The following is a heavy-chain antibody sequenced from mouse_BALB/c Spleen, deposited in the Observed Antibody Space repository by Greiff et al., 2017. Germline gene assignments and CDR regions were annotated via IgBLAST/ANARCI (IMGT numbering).Heavy chain of an antibody. V-gene: IGHV5-12-2*01. CDR3: GSKNSYGSSCPLAY. D-gene: IGHD1-1*01. CDR2: ISNGGGST. CDR1: GFTFSSYT. J-gene: IGHJ3*01. Sequence: EVQLVESGGGLVQPGGSLKLSCAASGFTFSSYTMSWVRQTPEKRLEWVAYISNGGGSTYYPDTVKGRFTISRDNAKNTLYLQMSSLKSEDTAVYYCGSKNSYGSSCPLAYWGQGTLVTVSA.